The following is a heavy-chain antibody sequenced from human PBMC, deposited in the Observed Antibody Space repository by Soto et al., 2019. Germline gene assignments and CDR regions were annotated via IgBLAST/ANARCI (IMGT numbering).Heavy chain of an antibody. CDR3: ARDGPGYDFWSGYSQTHYYYGMDV. J-gene: IGHJ6*02. CDR1: GFTFSSYA. V-gene: IGHV3-30-3*01. Sequence: GGSLRLSCAASGFTFSSYAMHWVRQAPGKGLEWVAVISYDGSNKYYADSVKGRFTISRDNSKNTLYLQMNSLRAEDTAVYYCARDGPGYDFWSGYSQTHYYYGMDVWGQGTTVTVS. D-gene: IGHD3-3*01. CDR2: ISYDGSNK.